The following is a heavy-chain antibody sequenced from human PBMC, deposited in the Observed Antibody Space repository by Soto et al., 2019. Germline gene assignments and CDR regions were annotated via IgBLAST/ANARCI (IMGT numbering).Heavy chain of an antibody. V-gene: IGHV4-34*01. J-gene: IGHJ6*02. CDR2: INHSGST. Sequence: SETLSLTCAVYGGSFSGYYWSWIRQPPGKGLEWIGEINHSGSTNYNPSLKSRVTISVDTSKNQFSLKLSSVTAEDTAVYYCARDGCSGGSCYSSNYYYGMDVWGQGTTVTVSS. CDR3: ARDGCSGGSCYSSNYYYGMDV. D-gene: IGHD2-15*01. CDR1: GGSFSGYY.